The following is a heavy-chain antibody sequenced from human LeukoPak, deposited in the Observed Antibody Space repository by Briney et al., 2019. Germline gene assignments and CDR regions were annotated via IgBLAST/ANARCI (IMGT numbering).Heavy chain of an antibody. D-gene: IGHD2-2*01. CDR3: ANKPVVPAAEFDY. J-gene: IGHJ4*02. CDR2: ISGSGGST. CDR1: GFTFSSYA. V-gene: IGHV3-23*01. Sequence: GGSLRLSCAASGFTFSSYAMSWVRQAPGKGLEWVSAISGSGGSTYYADSVKGRFTISRDDSKNTLYLQMNSLRAEDTAVYYCANKPVVPAAEFDYWGQGTLGTVSS.